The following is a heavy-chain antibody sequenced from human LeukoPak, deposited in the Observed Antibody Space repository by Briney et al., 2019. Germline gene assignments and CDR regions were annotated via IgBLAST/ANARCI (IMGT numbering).Heavy chain of an antibody. CDR2: IKQDGSEK. CDR1: GFTFSSYW. J-gene: IGHJ4*02. Sequence: GGSLRLSCAASGFTFSSYWMSWVRQAPGKGLEWVANIKQDGSEKYYVDSVKGRFTISRDNAKNSLYLQMNSLRAEDTAVYYCAKRDVVGYCSGGNCYPFDYWGQGTLVTVSS. D-gene: IGHD2-15*01. V-gene: IGHV3-7*01. CDR3: AKRDVVGYCSGGNCYPFDY.